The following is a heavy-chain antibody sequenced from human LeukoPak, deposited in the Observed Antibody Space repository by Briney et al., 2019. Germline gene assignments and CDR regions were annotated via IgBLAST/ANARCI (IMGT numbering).Heavy chain of an antibody. Sequence: GGSLRLSCAASGFTVSSNYMSWVRQAPGKGLEWVTFIRYDGSNKYYADSVKGRFTISRDNSKNTLYLQMNSLRAEDTAVYYCARVASGWYMIDSWGQGTLVTVSS. J-gene: IGHJ4*02. CDR3: ARVASGWYMIDS. CDR2: IRYDGSNK. D-gene: IGHD6-19*01. CDR1: GFTVSSNY. V-gene: IGHV3-30*02.